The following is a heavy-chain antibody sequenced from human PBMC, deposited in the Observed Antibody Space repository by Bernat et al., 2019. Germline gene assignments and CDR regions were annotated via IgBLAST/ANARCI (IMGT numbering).Heavy chain of an antibody. CDR3: ARRISIFGTDDY. Sequence: EVQLVQSGAEVKKPGESLKISCKGSGYTFTNYWIAWVRQMPGEGLEWMGIIFPGDSDVRSSPSFPGQVTISADKSINTTCLQWSSLKASDTAIYYCARRISIFGTDDYWGQGTPVTVSS. V-gene: IGHV5-51*01. CDR1: GYTFTNYW. D-gene: IGHD3-3*01. J-gene: IGHJ4*02. CDR2: IFPGDSDV.